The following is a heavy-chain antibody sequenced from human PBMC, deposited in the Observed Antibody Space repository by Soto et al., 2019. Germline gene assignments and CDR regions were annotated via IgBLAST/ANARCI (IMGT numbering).Heavy chain of an antibody. CDR2: IYYSGST. V-gene: IGHV4-39*01. D-gene: IGHD3-22*01. Sequence: SETLSLTCTVSGGSISSSSYYWGWIRQPPGKGLEWIGSIYYSGSTYYNPSLKSRVTISVDTSKNQFSLKLSSVTAADTAVYYCARVNYYDSSGPDYWGQGTLVTVSS. CDR1: GGSISSSSYY. J-gene: IGHJ4*02. CDR3: ARVNYYDSSGPDY.